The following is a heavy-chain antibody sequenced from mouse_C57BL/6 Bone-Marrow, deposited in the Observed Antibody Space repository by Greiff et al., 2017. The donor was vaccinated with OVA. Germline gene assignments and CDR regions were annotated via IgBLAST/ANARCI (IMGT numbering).Heavy chain of an antibody. CDR1: GYSFTGYC. Sequence: EVQVVESGPELVQPGDSVKISCKASGYSFTGYCMNWVMQSHGKSLEWIGRINPYNGDTFYNQKFKGKATLTVDKSSSTANMKLRSLTSEDSAVYYCERSSSSLWFWGQG. D-gene: IGHD6-2*01. J-gene: IGHJ2*01. CDR3: ERSSSSLWF. V-gene: IGHV1-20*01. CDR2: INPYNGDT.